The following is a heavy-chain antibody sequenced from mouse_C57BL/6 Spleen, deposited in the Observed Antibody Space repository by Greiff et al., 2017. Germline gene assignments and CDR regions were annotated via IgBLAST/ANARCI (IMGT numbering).Heavy chain of an antibody. V-gene: IGHV5-6*01. D-gene: IGHD2-5*01. J-gene: IGHJ4*01. CDR2: ISSGGSYT. CDR3: ARKGAYYSNLYAMDY. CDR1: GFTFSSYG. Sequence: EVQLVESGGDLVKPGGSLKLSCAASGFTFSSYGMSLVRQTPDKRLEWVATISSGGSYTYYPDSVKGRFTISRDNAKNTLYLQMSSLKSEDTAMYYCARKGAYYSNLYAMDYWGQGTSVTVSS.